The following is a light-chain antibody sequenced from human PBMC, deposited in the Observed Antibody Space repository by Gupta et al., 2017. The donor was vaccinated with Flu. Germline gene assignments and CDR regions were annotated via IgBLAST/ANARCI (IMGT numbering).Light chain of an antibody. Sequence: GERATLSCRASQTVFSYLAWYQQKPGQAPRLLIYDASLRATGIPARFSGSGSETDFTLTISSLEPEDSAVYYCQQRSNWPGTFGQWTKLEIK. CDR1: QTVFSY. J-gene: IGKJ2*01. V-gene: IGKV3-11*01. CDR2: DAS. CDR3: QQRSNWPGT.